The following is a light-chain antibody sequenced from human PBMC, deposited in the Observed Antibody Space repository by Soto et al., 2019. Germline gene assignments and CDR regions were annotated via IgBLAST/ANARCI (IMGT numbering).Light chain of an antibody. CDR1: QSVSSNH. V-gene: IGKV3-20*01. J-gene: IGKJ3*01. CDR2: DAS. CDR3: QQYGSSRGPFT. Sequence: EIVLTQSPGTLSLSPGERATLSCRASQSVSSNHLAWYQQIPGRTPRLLVYDASSRAPGIPDRFSGSGSGTDFTLTITRLEPEDFAVYYCQQYGSSRGPFTFDPGTTVDIK.